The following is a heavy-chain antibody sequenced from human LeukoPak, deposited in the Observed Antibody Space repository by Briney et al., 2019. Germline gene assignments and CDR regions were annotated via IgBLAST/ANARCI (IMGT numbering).Heavy chain of an antibody. Sequence: PSETLSLTCAVYGGSFSGYYWSWIRQPPGKGLEWIGEINHSGSTNYNPSLKSRVTISVDTSKNQFSLKLSSVTAADTAVYYCARGGAYYDILTGYFATFDYWGQGTLVTVSS. D-gene: IGHD3-9*01. J-gene: IGHJ4*02. CDR1: GGSFSGYY. CDR3: ARGGAYYDILTGYFATFDY. CDR2: INHSGST. V-gene: IGHV4-34*01.